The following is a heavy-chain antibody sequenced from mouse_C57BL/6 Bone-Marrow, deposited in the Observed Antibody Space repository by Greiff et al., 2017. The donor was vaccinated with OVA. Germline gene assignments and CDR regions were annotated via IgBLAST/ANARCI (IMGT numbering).Heavy chain of an antibody. CDR3: ASLGDYGNY. D-gene: IGHD2-1*01. Sequence: VQLQQSGPELVKPGASVKISCKASGYAFSSSWMNWVKQRPGKGLEWIGRIYPGDGDTNYNGKFKGKATLTADKSSSTAYMQLSSLTSEDSAVYFCASLGDYGNYWGQGTTLTVSS. CDR1: GYAFSSSW. CDR2: IYPGDGDT. J-gene: IGHJ2*01. V-gene: IGHV1-82*01.